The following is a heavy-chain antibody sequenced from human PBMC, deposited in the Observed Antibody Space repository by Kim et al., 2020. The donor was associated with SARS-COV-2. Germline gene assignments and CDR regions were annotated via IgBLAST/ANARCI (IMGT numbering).Heavy chain of an antibody. Sequence: QGRVTITADESTSTAYMELSSLRSEDTAVYYCARAGGSGSYYPTTSAFDYWGQGTLVTVSS. J-gene: IGHJ4*02. D-gene: IGHD3-10*01. V-gene: IGHV1-69*01. CDR3: ARAGGSGSYYPTTSAFDY.